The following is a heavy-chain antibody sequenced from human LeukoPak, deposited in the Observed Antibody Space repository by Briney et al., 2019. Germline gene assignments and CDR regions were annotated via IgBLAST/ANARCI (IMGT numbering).Heavy chain of an antibody. CDR1: GYTFTSYA. V-gene: IGHV1-3*01. D-gene: IGHD1-1*01. CDR2: ISAGNGNT. Sequence: GASVKVSCKASGYTFTSYAIHWVRQAPGQRLEWMGWISAGNGNTKYSQNFQGRVTFISNTSATTAFMELSSLRSEDAAVYYCAREIGGTLDYWGQEPRVTVPS. CDR3: AREIGGTLDY. J-gene: IGHJ4*02.